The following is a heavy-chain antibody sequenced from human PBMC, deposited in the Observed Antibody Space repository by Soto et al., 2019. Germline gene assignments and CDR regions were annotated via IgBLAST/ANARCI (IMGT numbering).Heavy chain of an antibody. V-gene: IGHV1-58*02. J-gene: IGHJ4*02. CDR1: EFTFFTSA. Sequence: SVKVSCKASEFTFFTSAIQWVRQARGQRLEWMGWIVVGSGNTNYAQKFHERVTISRDMSTNTAYMGLTSLRSEDTAVYYCAADPYCGGDCYFDYWGQGTMVTVSS. D-gene: IGHD2-21*02. CDR3: AADPYCGGDCYFDY. CDR2: IVVGSGNT.